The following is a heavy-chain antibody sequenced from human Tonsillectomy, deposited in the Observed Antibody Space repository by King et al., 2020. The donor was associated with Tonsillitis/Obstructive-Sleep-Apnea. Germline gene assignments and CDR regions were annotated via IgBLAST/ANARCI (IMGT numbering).Heavy chain of an antibody. J-gene: IGHJ6*03. CDR3: AKWGNLEWLGYYYYMDV. V-gene: IGHV3-23*04. Sequence: VQLVESGGGLEQPGGSLRLSCVASGFTFSSYAMSWVRQAPGKGLEWVSGIRGSGGSTYYADSVKGRFTISRDNSKKTLYLQMHCLRAEGTAVYYCAKWGNLEWLGYYYYMDVWGKGTTVTVAS. CDR2: IRGSGGST. D-gene: IGHD3-3*01. CDR1: GFTFSSYA.